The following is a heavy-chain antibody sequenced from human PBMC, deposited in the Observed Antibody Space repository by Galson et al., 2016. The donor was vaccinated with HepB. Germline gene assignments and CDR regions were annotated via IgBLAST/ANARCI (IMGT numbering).Heavy chain of an antibody. CDR3: ARDLGGDGYSRYPFDI. CDR1: GGSLSGYY. D-gene: IGHD5-24*01. J-gene: IGHJ3*02. V-gene: IGHV4-34*01. Sequence: SETLSLTCAAFGGSLSGYYWSWIRQSPGKGLEWIGEINHSGGTNYNASLKSRVTLSVDTSKNQFSLKLSFVTAADTAVYFCARDLGGDGYSRYPFDIWGQGTMVTVSS. CDR2: INHSGGT.